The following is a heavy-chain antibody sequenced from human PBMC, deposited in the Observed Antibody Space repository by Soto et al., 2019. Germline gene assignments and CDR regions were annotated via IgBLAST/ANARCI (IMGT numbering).Heavy chain of an antibody. CDR2: MNPNSGNT. Sequence: ASVKVSCKASGYTFTSYDINWVRQATGQRLEWMGWMNPNSGNTGYAQKFQGRVTMTRNTSISTAYMELSSLRSDDTAVYYCARDQLNTYYCDCYVPADDGLYVRSQRTTVTVSS. J-gene: IGHJ6*02. CDR1: GYTFTSYD. V-gene: IGHV1-8*01. D-gene: IGHD3-22*01. CDR3: ARDQLNTYYCDCYVPADDGLYV.